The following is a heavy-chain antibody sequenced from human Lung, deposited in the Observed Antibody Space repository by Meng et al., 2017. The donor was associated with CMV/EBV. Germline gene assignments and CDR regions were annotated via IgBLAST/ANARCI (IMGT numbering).Heavy chain of an antibody. Sequence: QFELVKSGSELKKPGASVKVSCKASGYTFTRYPMNWVRKAPGQGLEWMGWISTNTGNPTYAQGFTGRFVFSVDTSVSTAYLQISSLKAEDTAVYYCGTLKYTSGFYGPAYWGQGALVTVSS. J-gene: IGHJ4*02. V-gene: IGHV7-4-1*02. D-gene: IGHD6-19*01. CDR3: GTLKYTSGFYGPAY. CDR1: GYTFTRYP. CDR2: ISTNTGNP.